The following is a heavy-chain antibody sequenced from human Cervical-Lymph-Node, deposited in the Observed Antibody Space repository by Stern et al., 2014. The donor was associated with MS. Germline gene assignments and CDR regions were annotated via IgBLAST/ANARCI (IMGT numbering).Heavy chain of an antibody. D-gene: IGHD1-14*01. Sequence: EVQLVESGGGLFQPGGSLRLSCAASGFPFGNYWMICVRQAPGKGLEWVANIKKDGSEKYYVDSVKGRFTISRDNAKNSLYLQMNSLRAEDTAVYYCARVNLDYWGQGTLVTVSS. V-gene: IGHV3-7*01. CDR2: IKKDGSEK. CDR3: ARVNLDY. J-gene: IGHJ4*02. CDR1: GFPFGNYW.